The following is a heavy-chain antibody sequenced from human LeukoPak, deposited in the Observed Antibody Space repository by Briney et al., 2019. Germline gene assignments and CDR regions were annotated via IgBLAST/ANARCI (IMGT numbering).Heavy chain of an antibody. J-gene: IGHJ4*02. CDR3: ARDRSYDFWSGYSTPVY. D-gene: IGHD3-3*01. Sequence: GGSLRLSCAVSGFTFRNYAMHWVRQAPGKGLEWVAVIWYDGSNKYYADSVKGRFTISRDNSKNTLDLQMNSLRAEDTAVYYCARDRSYDFWSGYSTPVYWGQGTLVTVSS. CDR2: IWYDGSNK. CDR1: GFTFRNYA. V-gene: IGHV3-33*08.